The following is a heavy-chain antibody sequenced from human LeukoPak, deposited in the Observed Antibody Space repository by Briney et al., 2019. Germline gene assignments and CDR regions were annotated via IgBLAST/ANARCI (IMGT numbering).Heavy chain of an antibody. CDR2: SGSTT. Sequence: GGSLRLSCAASGFIFSNYAMTWVRQAPGKGLEWVSSSGSTTDYSDSVKGRFTISRGNSKNTLYPQMNSLRANDTAVYYCTRDSSYGDYSTAFDYWGQGALVTVSS. D-gene: IGHD4-17*01. CDR1: GFIFSNYA. CDR3: TRDSSYGDYSTAFDY. J-gene: IGHJ4*02. V-gene: IGHV3-23*01.